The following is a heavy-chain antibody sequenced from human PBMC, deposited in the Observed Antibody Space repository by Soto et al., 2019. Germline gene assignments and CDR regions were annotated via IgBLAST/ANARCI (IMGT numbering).Heavy chain of an antibody. J-gene: IGHJ2*01. CDR1: GGSFSGYY. D-gene: IGHD3-9*01. Sequence: QVQLRQWGAGPLRPLETLSLTCGVSGGSFSGYYWAWIRQSPGKGLEWIGEINDRGSINYNPSLKSRVSISVDTSKNHYSLNLRSVTAADTAVYYCARESHDILTGPPWVWYFDLWGRGTLVTVSS. CDR3: ARESHDILTGPPWVWYFDL. V-gene: IGHV4-34*01. CDR2: INDRGSI.